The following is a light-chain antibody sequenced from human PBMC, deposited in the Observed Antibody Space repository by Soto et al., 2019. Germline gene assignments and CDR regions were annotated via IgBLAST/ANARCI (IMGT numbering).Light chain of an antibody. CDR2: DVT. J-gene: IGLJ1*01. CDR1: SGDVGAYNS. CDR3: SSYTSGTTLYV. V-gene: IGLV2-14*01. Sequence: QCVLTQPDSGSRAPRQSIPISCTGTSGDVGAYNSVSWYQQHPGKAPKLMIYDVTNRPSGVSNRFSGSKSGNTASLTISGLQVEDEADYYCSSYTSGTTLYVVGTGTKVTV.